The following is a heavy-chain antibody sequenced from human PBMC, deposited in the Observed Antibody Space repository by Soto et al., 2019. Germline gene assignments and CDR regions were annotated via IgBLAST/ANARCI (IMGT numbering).Heavy chain of an antibody. D-gene: IGHD3-22*01. J-gene: IGHJ4*02. CDR2: ISGSGGST. Sequence: SGGSLRLSCAASGFTFSSYAMSWARQAPGKGLEWVSAISGSGGSTYYADSVKGRFTISRDNSKNTLYLQMNSLRAEDTAVYYCAKALYYYDSSGSPPFDYWGQGTLVTVSS. V-gene: IGHV3-23*01. CDR1: GFTFSSYA. CDR3: AKALYYYDSSGSPPFDY.